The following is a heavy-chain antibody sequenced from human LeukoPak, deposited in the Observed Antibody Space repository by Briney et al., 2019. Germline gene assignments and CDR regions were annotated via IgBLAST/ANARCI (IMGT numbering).Heavy chain of an antibody. D-gene: IGHD6-6*01. Sequence: SLRLSCAASGFTFSSFAMNWVRQAPGKGLEWVSAISGSGGGTYYADSVKGRFTISRDNSKNTLYLQMNSLRAEDTAVYYCAKTIDSSSSGYWGQGTLVTVSS. CDR3: AKTIDSSSSGY. CDR2: ISGSGGGT. CDR1: GFTFSSFA. V-gene: IGHV3-23*01. J-gene: IGHJ4*02.